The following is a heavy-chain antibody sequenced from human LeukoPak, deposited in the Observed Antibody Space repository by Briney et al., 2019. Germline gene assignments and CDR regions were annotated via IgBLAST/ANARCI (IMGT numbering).Heavy chain of an antibody. Sequence: GGSLRLSCAASGLTVSSSYMSWVRQAPGKGLEWVSIIYNDGSTYYADSVKGRFTISRDNAKNSLYLQMNSLRAEDTAVYYCARDWERGYGDGVYYFDYWGQGTLVTVSS. CDR3: ARDWERGYGDGVYYFDY. J-gene: IGHJ4*02. D-gene: IGHD4-17*01. CDR1: GLTVSSSY. V-gene: IGHV3-53*01. CDR2: IYNDGST.